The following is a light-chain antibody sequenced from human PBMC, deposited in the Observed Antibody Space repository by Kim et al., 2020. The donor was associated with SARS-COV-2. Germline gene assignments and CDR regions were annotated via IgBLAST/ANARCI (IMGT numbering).Light chain of an antibody. Sequence: PGERATLSCRASQSVSSSYLAWYQQKPGQAPSLLIYGASSRATGIPDRFSGSGSGTDFTLTISRLEPEDFAVYYCQQYGSSPPLTFGGGTKVDIK. J-gene: IGKJ4*01. CDR2: GAS. CDR3: QQYGSSPPLT. V-gene: IGKV3-20*01. CDR1: QSVSSSY.